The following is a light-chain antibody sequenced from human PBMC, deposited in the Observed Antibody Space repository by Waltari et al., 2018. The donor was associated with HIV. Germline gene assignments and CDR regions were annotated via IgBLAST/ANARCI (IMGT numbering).Light chain of an antibody. Sequence: IVMTQSPVTLYVSPGDTVTLSCRTSPSVGDDVAWYQQRPGRTPRLLIYGAFNRATGIPARFAGSGSGTEFTLTISSLQSDEFGVYYCQQYGPGPRFGRGTKVELK. J-gene: IGKJ4*01. CDR3: QQYGPGPR. CDR1: PSVGDD. V-gene: IGKV3D-15*01. CDR2: GAF.